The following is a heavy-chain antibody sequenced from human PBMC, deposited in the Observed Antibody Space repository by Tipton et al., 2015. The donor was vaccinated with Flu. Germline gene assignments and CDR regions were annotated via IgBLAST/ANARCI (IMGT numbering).Heavy chain of an antibody. CDR2: IYHSGST. D-gene: IGHD3-10*02. V-gene: IGHV4-38-2*01. CDR1: GDSIGSDYH. Sequence: TLSLTCSVSGDSIGSDYHWAWIRQHPGKGLEWSGNIYHSGSTYYNPSLKSRLTMSVDTSKNQFSLKLSSVTAADTAVYYCARHTGDSVRGVIDYWGQGTLVTVSS. J-gene: IGHJ4*02. CDR3: ARHTGDSVRGVIDY.